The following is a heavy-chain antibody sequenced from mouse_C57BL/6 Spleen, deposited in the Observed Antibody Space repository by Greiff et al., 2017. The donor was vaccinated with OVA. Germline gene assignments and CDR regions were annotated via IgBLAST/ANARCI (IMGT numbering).Heavy chain of an antibody. V-gene: IGHV1-50*01. Sequence: QVQLQQPGAELVKPGASVKLSCKASGYTFTSYWMQWVKQRPGQGLEWIGEIDPSDSYTNYNHKFKGKATLTVDKSSRTAYMQLSSLTSEDSAVYYCARDYGIAYWGQGTLVTVSA. CDR2: IDPSDSYT. J-gene: IGHJ3*01. CDR1: GYTFTSYW. CDR3: ARDYGIAY. D-gene: IGHD1-1*01.